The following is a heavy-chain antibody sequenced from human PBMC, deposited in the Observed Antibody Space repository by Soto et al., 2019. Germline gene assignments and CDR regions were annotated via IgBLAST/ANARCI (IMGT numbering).Heavy chain of an antibody. Sequence: QVQLVESGGGVVQPGRSQRLSCAASGLTFSNYGMHWVRQAPGKGLEWVAVISYDASNEYYADSVKCRFIISRDNSKNTLFLQLNSLRAEDKAVYYCSKGSSEQWLVPDYWGQGTLVTVSS. CDR2: ISYDASNE. CDR3: SKGSSEQWLVPDY. CDR1: GLTFSNYG. V-gene: IGHV3-30*18. D-gene: IGHD6-19*01. J-gene: IGHJ4*02.